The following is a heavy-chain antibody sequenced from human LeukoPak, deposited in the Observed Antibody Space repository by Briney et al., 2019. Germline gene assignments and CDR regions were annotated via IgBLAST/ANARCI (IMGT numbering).Heavy chain of an antibody. D-gene: IGHD3-10*01. Sequence: SETLSLTCTVSGGSISSYYRSWIRQPPGKGLEWIGYIYYSGSTNYNPSLKSRVTISVDTSKNQFSLKLSSVTAADTAVYYCARGTNGSGRPFDYWGQGTLVTVSS. CDR2: IYYSGST. J-gene: IGHJ4*02. CDR3: ARGTNGSGRPFDY. CDR1: GGSISSYY. V-gene: IGHV4-59*01.